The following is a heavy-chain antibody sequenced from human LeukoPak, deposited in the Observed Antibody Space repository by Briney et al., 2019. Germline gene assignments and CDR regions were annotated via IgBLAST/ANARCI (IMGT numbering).Heavy chain of an antibody. CDR2: INHSGST. V-gene: IGHV4-34*01. J-gene: IGHJ6*03. Sequence: SETLSLTCAVYGGSFSGYYWSWIRQPPGKGLEWIGEINHSGSTNYNPSLKSRVTISVDTSKNQFPLKLSSVTAADTAVYYCARRAGFAGNYYYYMDVWGKGTTVTVSS. CDR3: ARRAGFAGNYYYYMDV. D-gene: IGHD3-16*01. CDR1: GGSFSGYY.